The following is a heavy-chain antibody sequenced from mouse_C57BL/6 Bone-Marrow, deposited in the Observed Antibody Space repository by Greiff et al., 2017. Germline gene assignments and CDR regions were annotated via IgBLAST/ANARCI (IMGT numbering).Heavy chain of an antibody. CDR3: ARSPIYYDYPFYFDY. Sequence: VQLQQPGAELVKPGASVKLSCKASGYTFTSYWMHWVKQRPGRGLEWIGRIDPNSGGTTYNEKFKSKATLTVAKPSSTAYRQLSSLTSEDAAVYYCARSPIYYDYPFYFDYWGQGTTLTVSS. CDR1: GYTFTSYW. D-gene: IGHD2-4*01. J-gene: IGHJ2*01. CDR2: IDPNSGGT. V-gene: IGHV1-72*01.